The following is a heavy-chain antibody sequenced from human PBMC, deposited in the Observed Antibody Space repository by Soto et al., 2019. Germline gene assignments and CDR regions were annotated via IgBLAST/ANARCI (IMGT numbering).Heavy chain of an antibody. CDR1: GFSLSYHW. Sequence: EVQLVESGGGLVKPGGSLRLSCAASGFSLSYHWMNWVRQAPGRGLEWVARIKNKNDGETKNYAAPVKVRLTISREYSRNTLYLQMNNLKTEDTAVYYCTTCQTGDRAFDMWGQGTMVTVSS. J-gene: IGHJ3*02. CDR2: IKNKNDGETK. V-gene: IGHV3-15*07. CDR3: TTCQTGDRAFDM. D-gene: IGHD1-1*01.